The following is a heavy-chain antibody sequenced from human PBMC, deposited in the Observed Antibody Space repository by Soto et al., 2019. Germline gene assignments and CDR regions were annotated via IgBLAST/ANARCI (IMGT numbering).Heavy chain of an antibody. Sequence: SETLSLTCTVSGGSISSSSYYWGWIRQPPGKGLEWIGSIYYSGSTYYNPSLKSRVTISVDTSKNQFSLKLSSVTAADTAVYYCARIAYYYYGMDVWGQGTTVTVSS. V-gene: IGHV4-39*01. CDR2: IYYSGST. J-gene: IGHJ6*02. CDR1: GGSISSSSYY. CDR3: ARIAYYYYGMDV.